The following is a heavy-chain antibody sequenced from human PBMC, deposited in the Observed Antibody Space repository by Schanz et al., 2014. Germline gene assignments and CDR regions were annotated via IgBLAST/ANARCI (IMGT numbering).Heavy chain of an antibody. CDR2: INPSGGGT. V-gene: IGHV1-46*01. J-gene: IGHJ4*02. CDR1: GYTFISYG. CDR3: ARAFGGYDPAGALDY. D-gene: IGHD5-12*01. Sequence: QVQLVQSGAAVKKPGASVKVSCKASGYTFISYGIKWVRQAPGQGLEWMGMINPSGGGTSYALRFQDRVTVTRDTSRSTVYMELSSLRSEDTAVYYCARAFGGYDPAGALDYWGQGTLVTVSS.